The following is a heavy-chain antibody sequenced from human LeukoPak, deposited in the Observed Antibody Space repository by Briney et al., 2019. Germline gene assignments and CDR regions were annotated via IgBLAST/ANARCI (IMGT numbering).Heavy chain of an antibody. CDR3: AKVKSSASWYYFDY. J-gene: IGHJ4*02. D-gene: IGHD3-22*01. Sequence: GGSLRLSCAASGFTFDDYAMHWVRQAPGKGLEWVSGISWNSGSIGYADSVKGRFTISRDNAKNSLYLQMNSLRAEDTALYYCAKVKSSASWYYFDYWGQGTLVTVSS. CDR2: ISWNSGSI. V-gene: IGHV3-9*01. CDR1: GFTFDDYA.